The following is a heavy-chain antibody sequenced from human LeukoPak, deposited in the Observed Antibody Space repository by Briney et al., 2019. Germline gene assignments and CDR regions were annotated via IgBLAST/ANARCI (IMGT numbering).Heavy chain of an antibody. J-gene: IGHJ4*02. Sequence: PGGSLRLSCAASGFTFSSYEMNWVRQAPGKGLEWVSYISSSGSTIYYADSVKGRFTISRDNAKNTLYLQMNSLRAEDTAVYYCARRWDGSGSYPFGYWGQGTLVTVSS. V-gene: IGHV3-48*03. CDR2: ISSSGSTI. CDR1: GFTFSSYE. D-gene: IGHD3-10*01. CDR3: ARRWDGSGSYPFGY.